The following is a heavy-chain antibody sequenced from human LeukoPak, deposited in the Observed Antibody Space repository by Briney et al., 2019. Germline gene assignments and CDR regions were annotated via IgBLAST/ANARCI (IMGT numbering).Heavy chain of an antibody. Sequence: QPGRSLRLSCAASGFTFSSYSMNWVRQAPGKGLEWVSYISSSSSTIYYADSVKGRFTISRDNAKNSLYLQMNSLRAEDTAVYYCARDSSSSIHPYYYYMDVWGKGTTVTVSS. J-gene: IGHJ6*03. CDR3: ARDSSSSIHPYYYYMDV. V-gene: IGHV3-48*01. D-gene: IGHD6-6*01. CDR1: GFTFSSYS. CDR2: ISSSSSTI.